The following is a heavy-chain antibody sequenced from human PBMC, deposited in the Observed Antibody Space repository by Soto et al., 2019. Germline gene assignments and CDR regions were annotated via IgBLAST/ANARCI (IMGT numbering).Heavy chain of an antibody. Sequence: SETLSLTCTVSGGSISSGGYYWSWIRQHPXKGLEWIGYIYYSGSTYYNPSLKSRVTISVDTSKNQFSLKLSSVTAADTAVYYCARAGYCSGGSCLFPNWFDPWGQGALVTVSS. J-gene: IGHJ5*02. V-gene: IGHV4-31*03. CDR2: IYYSGST. CDR3: ARAGYCSGGSCLFPNWFDP. CDR1: GGSISSGGYY. D-gene: IGHD2-15*01.